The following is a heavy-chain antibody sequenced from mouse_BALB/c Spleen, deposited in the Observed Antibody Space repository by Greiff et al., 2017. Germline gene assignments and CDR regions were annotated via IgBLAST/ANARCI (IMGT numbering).Heavy chain of an antibody. V-gene: IGHV1-80*01. J-gene: IGHJ1*01. Sequence: VQLQQSGAELVRPGSSVKISCKASGYAFSSYWMNWVKQRPGQGLEWIGQIYPGDGDTNYNGKFKGKATLTADKSSSTAYMQLSSLTSEDSAVYFCAGRGTNWYFDVWGAGTTVTVSS. CDR1: GYAFSSYW. D-gene: IGHD3-1*01. CDR3: AGRGTNWYFDV. CDR2: IYPGDGDT.